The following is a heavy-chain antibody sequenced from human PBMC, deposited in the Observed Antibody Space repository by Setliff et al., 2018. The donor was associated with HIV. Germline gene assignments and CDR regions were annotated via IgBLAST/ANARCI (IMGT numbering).Heavy chain of an antibody. CDR2: IYTSGST. CDR3: ARWGSSSSLDY. J-gene: IGHJ4*02. D-gene: IGHD6-6*01. V-gene: IGHV4-4*08. CDR1: GGSISSYY. Sequence: PSETLSLTCTVSGGSISSYYWSWIRQPPGKGLEWIGYIYTSGSTNYNPSLKSRVTISVDTSKNQFSLKLSSVTAADTAVYYCARWGSSSSLDYWGQGTLVTVSS.